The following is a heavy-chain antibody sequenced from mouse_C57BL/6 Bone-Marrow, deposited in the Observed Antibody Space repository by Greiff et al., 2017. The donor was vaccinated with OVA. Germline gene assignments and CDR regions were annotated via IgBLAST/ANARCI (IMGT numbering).Heavy chain of an antibody. J-gene: IGHJ4*01. CDR1: GFSLTSYG. Sequence: VKLMESGPGLVQPSQSLSITCTVSGFSLTSYGVHWVRQSPGKGLEWLGVIWSGGSTDYNAAFISRLSISKDNSKSQVFFKMNSLQADDTAIYYCARNWGLRRGAMDYWGQGTSVTVSS. D-gene: IGHD2-4*01. CDR3: ARNWGLRRGAMDY. CDR2: IWSGGST. V-gene: IGHV2-2*01.